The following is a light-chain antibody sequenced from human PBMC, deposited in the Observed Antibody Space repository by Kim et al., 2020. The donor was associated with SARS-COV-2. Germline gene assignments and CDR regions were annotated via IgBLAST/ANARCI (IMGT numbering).Light chain of an antibody. Sequence: EIALTQSPASLSLSPGERATLSCRASQSVDTYLVWYQQKPAQAPRLLIYDAFNRATGVPARFSGSGSGTDFTLTISNLELEDFAVYYCQQRRAWPLTFGGGTKVDIK. J-gene: IGKJ4*01. V-gene: IGKV3-11*01. CDR1: QSVDTY. CDR3: QQRRAWPLT. CDR2: DAF.